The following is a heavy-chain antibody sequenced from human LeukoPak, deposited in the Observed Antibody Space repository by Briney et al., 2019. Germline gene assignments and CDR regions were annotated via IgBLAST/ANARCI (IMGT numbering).Heavy chain of an antibody. D-gene: IGHD6-13*01. V-gene: IGHV3-48*01. CDR1: GFTFNTYT. CDR2: ISSTSTFT. J-gene: IGHJ4*02. CDR3: ARGYNHQIAAANDY. Sequence: GESLRLSCAASGFTFNTYTFNWDRQAPGKGLEWVAFISSTSTFTYYADSVKGRFTISRDNAKNSLFLQMNSLRVEDTAIYYCARGYNHQIAAANDYWGQGALVTVSS.